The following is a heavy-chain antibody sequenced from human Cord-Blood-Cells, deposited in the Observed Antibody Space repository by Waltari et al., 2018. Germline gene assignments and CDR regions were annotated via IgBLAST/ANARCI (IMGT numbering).Heavy chain of an antibody. V-gene: IGHV1-69*06. J-gene: IGHJ5*02. Sequence: VQLVQSGAEVKKPGSWEKPSCKASGCTFSSHAISWVRQAPGQGLEWMGGIIPSFGTANYAQKFQGRVTITADKSTSTAYMELSSLRSEDTAVYYCALYSSSSNWFDPWGQGTLVTVSS. D-gene: IGHD6-6*01. CDR3: ALYSSSSNWFDP. CDR1: GCTFSSHA. CDR2: IIPSFGTA.